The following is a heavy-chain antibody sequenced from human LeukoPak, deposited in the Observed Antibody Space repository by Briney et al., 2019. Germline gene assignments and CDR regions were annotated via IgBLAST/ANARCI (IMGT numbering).Heavy chain of an antibody. Sequence: SETLSLTCTVSGGSISSHFWSWIRQPPGKGLEWIAYIYYSGSTDYSGSTNYNPSLKSRLTISLDTSKNQFSLRLNSVTAADTAVYYCARHHCTGVSPGVSCYGLGAYWGQGTLVTVSS. D-gene: IGHD2-8*02. V-gene: IGHV4-59*08. CDR1: GGSISSHF. CDR3: ARHHCTGVSPGVSCYGLGAY. CDR2: IYYSGSTDYSGST. J-gene: IGHJ4*02.